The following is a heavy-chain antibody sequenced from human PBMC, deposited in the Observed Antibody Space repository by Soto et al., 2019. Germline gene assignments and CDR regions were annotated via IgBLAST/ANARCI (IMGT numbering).Heavy chain of an antibody. D-gene: IGHD3-16*01. CDR3: AHCRGGVASF. J-gene: IGHJ4*02. CDR1: GFSLNTRDVG. V-gene: IGHV2-5*02. Sequence: QITLNESGPALVKPTQTLTLTCTFSGFSLNTRDVGVGWIRQPPGKALEWLGVVYWDDDKTYSPSLKSRLTITKDTPQNQVVLRMTKKDPVDTATYYCAHCRGGVASFWGQGTLVTVSS. CDR2: VYWDDDK.